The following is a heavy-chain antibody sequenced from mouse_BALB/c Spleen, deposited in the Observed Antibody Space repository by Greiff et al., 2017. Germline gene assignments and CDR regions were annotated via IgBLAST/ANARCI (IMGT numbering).Heavy chain of an antibody. CDR3: ARSGNYGAY. CDR2: ILPGSGST. D-gene: IGHD2-1*01. V-gene: IGHV1-9*01. Sequence: LVESGAELMKPGASVKISCKATGYTFSSYWIEWVKQRPGHGLEWIGEILPGSGSTNYNEKFKGKATFTADTSSNTAYMQLSSLTSEDSAVYYCARSGNYGAYWGQGTLVTVSA. CDR1: GYTFSSYW. J-gene: IGHJ3*01.